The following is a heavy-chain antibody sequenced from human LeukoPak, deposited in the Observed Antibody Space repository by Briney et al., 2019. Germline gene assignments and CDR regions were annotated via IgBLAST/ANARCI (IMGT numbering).Heavy chain of an antibody. Sequence: ASVKVSCKVSGYTVTSYALNWVRQAPGQGLEWMGWIDTRTRNPTYAQGFTGRFVFSLDTSVSTAYLQISSLKVEDSVVYYCARGGSRGYYRASNFDYWGQGTLVTVSS. J-gene: IGHJ4*02. CDR3: ARGGSRGYYRASNFDY. V-gene: IGHV7-4-1*02. CDR2: IDTRTRNP. CDR1: GYTVTSYA. D-gene: IGHD6-25*01.